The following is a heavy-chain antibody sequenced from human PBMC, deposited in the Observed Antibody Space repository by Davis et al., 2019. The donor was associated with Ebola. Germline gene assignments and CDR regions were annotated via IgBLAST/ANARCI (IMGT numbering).Heavy chain of an antibody. CDR2: ISSTSRAT. CDR1: GFTFSKYS. V-gene: IGHV3-21*01. J-gene: IGHJ6*02. CDR3: ARDNYISAFYYYYFMDV. Sequence: GESLKISCAASGFTFSKYSMNWFRQAPGKGLEWVSSISSTSRATYYADSLKGRFTISRDNAKSSLYLQMNSLRDEDTGVYFCARDNYISAFYYYYFMDVWGQGTTVTVSS. D-gene: IGHD1-7*01.